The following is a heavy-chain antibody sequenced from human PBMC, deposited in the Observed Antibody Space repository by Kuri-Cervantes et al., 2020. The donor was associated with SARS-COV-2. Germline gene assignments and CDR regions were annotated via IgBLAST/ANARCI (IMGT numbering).Heavy chain of an antibody. J-gene: IGHJ4*02. CDR1: GFPFSSYE. V-gene: IGHV3-48*03. D-gene: IGHD6-6*01. CDR3: ARAPIAAPDY. Sequence: GGSLRLSCAASGFPFSSYEINWVRQAPGRGLEWLSYISNTGSTIYYADSVKGRFNISRDNAKNSLYLQMNSLRAEDTAVYYCARAPIAAPDYWGQGTLVTVSS. CDR2: ISNTGSTI.